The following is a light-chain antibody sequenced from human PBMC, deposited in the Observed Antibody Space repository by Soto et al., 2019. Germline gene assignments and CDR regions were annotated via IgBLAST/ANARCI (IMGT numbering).Light chain of an antibody. CDR1: QSVSSTY. J-gene: IGKJ2*01. V-gene: IGKV3-20*01. CDR3: QQYGRSPPFT. Sequence: EIVLTQSPGTLSLSPGERATLSCRASQSVSSTYIAWYQQNPGQAPRLLIYGASSRATGIPDRFSGSGSGTDLTLTISRLEPEDCAVYFCQQYGRSPPFTFGQGTKVEIK. CDR2: GAS.